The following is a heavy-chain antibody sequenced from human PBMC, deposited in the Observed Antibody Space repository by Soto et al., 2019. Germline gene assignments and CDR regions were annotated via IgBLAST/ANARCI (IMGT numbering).Heavy chain of an antibody. CDR3: AKHPGDDSSGYYQGWFDP. V-gene: IGHV3-23*01. Sequence: GGSLRLSXAASGFTFSSYAMSWVRQAPGKGLEWVSAISGSGGSTYYADSVKGRFTISRDNSKNTLYLQMNSLRAEDTAVYYCAKHPGDDSSGYYQGWFDPWGQGTLVTVSS. CDR1: GFTFSSYA. J-gene: IGHJ5*02. CDR2: ISGSGGST. D-gene: IGHD3-22*01.